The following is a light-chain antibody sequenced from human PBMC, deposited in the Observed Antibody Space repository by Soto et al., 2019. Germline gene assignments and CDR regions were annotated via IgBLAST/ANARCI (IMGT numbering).Light chain of an antibody. CDR1: QSVSRSY. CDR3: QQYGCLVT. V-gene: IGKV3-20*01. J-gene: IGKJ1*01. Sequence: SVCTQPPGTLSLSPGYIPPRSCRASQSVSRSYLAWYQHKPGRAPRLPIDGTSSRATGIPDRLSGSGSGTAFPLTISRLEPEDLAVYYRQQYGCLVTFGQGTKVDIK. CDR2: GTS.